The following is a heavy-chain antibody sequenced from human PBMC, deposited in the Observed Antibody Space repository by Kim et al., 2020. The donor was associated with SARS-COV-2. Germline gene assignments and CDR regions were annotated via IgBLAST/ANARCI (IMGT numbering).Heavy chain of an antibody. CDR3: ARDPLEGAFDV. V-gene: IGHV4-59*01. Sequence: SETLSLTCSVSGGSIRPNYWSWIRQAPGKGLEWIAYISYIGTTNYNPSLKSRVSVSVDMTKEEFSLKLSSVTAADTAVYFCARDPLEGAFDVWGQGAMVT. CDR1: GGSIRPNY. J-gene: IGHJ3*01. CDR2: ISYIGTT.